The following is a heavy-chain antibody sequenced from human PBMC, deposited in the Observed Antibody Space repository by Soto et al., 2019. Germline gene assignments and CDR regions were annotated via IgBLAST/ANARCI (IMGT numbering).Heavy chain of an antibody. J-gene: IGHJ5*01. D-gene: IGHD3-10*01. CDR1: GGSISSYY. Sequence: SETLSLTCTVSGGSISSYYWSWIRQPPGKGLEWIAYIYYSGSTNYNPSLKSRVTISVDTSKNQFSLKLSSVTAADTAVYYCARYGSGSSVWFDSWGQGTLVTVSS. CDR3: ARYGSGSSVWFDS. CDR2: IYYSGST. V-gene: IGHV4-59*01.